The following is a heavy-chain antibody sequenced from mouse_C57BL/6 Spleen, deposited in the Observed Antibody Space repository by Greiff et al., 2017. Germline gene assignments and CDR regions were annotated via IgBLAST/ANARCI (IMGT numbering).Heavy chain of an antibody. CDR1: GYAFSSSW. CDR2: IYPGDGDT. V-gene: IGHV1-82*01. CDR3: ARRITTVVARYAMDY. D-gene: IGHD1-1*01. J-gene: IGHJ4*01. Sequence: VQLQQSGPELVKPGASVKISCKASGYAFSSSWMNWVKQRPGKGLEWIGRIYPGDGDTNYNGKFKGKATLTADKSSSTAYMQLSSLTSEDSAVYFCARRITTVVARYAMDYWGQGTSVTVSS.